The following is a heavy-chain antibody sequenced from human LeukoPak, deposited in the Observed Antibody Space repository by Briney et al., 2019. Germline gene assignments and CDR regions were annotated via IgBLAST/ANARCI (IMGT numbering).Heavy chain of an antibody. CDR3: AKVRVVGDYNWFFDL. V-gene: IGHV3-23*01. J-gene: IGHJ2*01. Sequence: GGSLRLFCAASGFTLSSFAMSWVRQAPGKGLEWVSAIVGSGASTYYADSVKGRFTISRDNSKNTLHLQMNSLRAEDTAIYHCAKVRVVGDYNWFFDLWGRGTLVTVSS. D-gene: IGHD4-17*01. CDR1: GFTLSSFA. CDR2: IVGSGAST.